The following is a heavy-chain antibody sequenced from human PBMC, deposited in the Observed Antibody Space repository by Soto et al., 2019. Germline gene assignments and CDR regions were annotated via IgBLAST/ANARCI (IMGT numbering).Heavy chain of an antibody. CDR3: ARGVTVTHYRGGNYYYGMDV. D-gene: IGHD4-17*01. J-gene: IGHJ6*02. V-gene: IGHV4-30-2*01. CDR2: IYHSGST. CDR1: VGSISGGGYS. Sequence: SETLSLTCAVSVGSISGGGYSWSWIRQPPGKGLEWIGYIYHSGSTYYNPSLKSRVTISVDRSKNQFSLKLSSVTAADTAVYYCARGVTVTHYRGGNYYYGMDVWGQGTTVTVSS.